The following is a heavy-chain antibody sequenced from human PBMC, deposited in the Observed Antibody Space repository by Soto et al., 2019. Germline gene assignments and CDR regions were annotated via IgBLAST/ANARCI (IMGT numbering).Heavy chain of an antibody. J-gene: IGHJ6*04. V-gene: IGHV3-23*01. Sequence: GGSLRLSCAASGFTFNNYAMSWVRQAPGKGLEWVSAISGSGGSTYYADSVKGRLTISRDNSKNTLYLQMNSLRAEDTAVYYCAKENTIFGVVTLMDVWGKGTTVTVSS. CDR1: GFTFNNYA. CDR3: AKENTIFGVVTLMDV. D-gene: IGHD3-3*01. CDR2: ISGSGGST.